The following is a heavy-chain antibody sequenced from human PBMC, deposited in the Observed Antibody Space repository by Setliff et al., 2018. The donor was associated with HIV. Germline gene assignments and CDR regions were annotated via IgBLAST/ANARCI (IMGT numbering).Heavy chain of an antibody. CDR2: INAGNGNT. V-gene: IGHV1-3*01. Sequence: ASVKVSCKASGYTFTSYALHWGRQAPGQRFEWMGWINAGNGNTKYSQNFQGRVTITRDTSASTAYMELRSLRSEDTAVYYCARSFLGVRGYPTPSWYFDLWGRATLVTVS. D-gene: IGHD3-22*01. CDR1: GYTFTSYA. J-gene: IGHJ2*01. CDR3: ARSFLGVRGYPTPSWYFDL.